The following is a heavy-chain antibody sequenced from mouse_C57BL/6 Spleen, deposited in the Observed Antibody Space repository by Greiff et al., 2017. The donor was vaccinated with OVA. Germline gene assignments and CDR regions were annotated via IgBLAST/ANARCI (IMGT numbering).Heavy chain of an antibody. Sequence: VQLQQSGAELVRPGASVKLSCTASGFNIKDYYMHWVKQRPEQGLEWIGRIDPEDGDTEYAPKFQGKATMTADTSSNTADLQLSSLTSEDTAGYYCTSAYYVNYEGWFAYWDQGTLVTVSA. V-gene: IGHV14-1*01. CDR3: TSAYYVNYEGWFAY. D-gene: IGHD2-10*01. CDR1: GFNIKDYY. CDR2: IDPEDGDT. J-gene: IGHJ3*01.